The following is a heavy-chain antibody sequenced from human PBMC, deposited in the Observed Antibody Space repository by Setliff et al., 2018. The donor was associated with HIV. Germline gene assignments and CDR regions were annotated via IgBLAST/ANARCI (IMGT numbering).Heavy chain of an antibody. Sequence: ASVKVSCKASGYTFTTYALHWVRQAPGQRLEWMGWISAGNGNAKYSQKFQGRVTITRDTSASTAYMELSSLTSEDTAVYYCARVACSGGSCYSYFQHWGQGTLVTVSS. J-gene: IGHJ1*01. CDR2: ISAGNGNA. V-gene: IGHV1-3*01. CDR3: ARVACSGGSCYSYFQH. CDR1: GYTFTTYA. D-gene: IGHD2-15*01.